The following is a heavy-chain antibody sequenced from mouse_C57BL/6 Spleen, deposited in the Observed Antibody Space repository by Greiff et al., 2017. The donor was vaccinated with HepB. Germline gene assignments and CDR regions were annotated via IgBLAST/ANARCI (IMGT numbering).Heavy chain of an antibody. CDR1: GYTFTDYN. CDR3: APSTVVAPFAY. D-gene: IGHD1-1*01. V-gene: IGHV1-22*01. CDR2: INPNNGGT. Sequence: EVQLQQSGPELVKPGASVKMSCKASGYTFTDYNMHWVKQSHGKSLEWIGYINPNNGGTSYNQKFKGKATLTVNKSSSTAYMELRSLTSEDSAVYYCAPSTVVAPFAYWGQGTLVTVSA. J-gene: IGHJ3*01.